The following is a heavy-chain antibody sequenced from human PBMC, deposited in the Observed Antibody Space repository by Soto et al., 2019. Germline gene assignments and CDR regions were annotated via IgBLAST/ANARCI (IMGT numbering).Heavy chain of an antibody. D-gene: IGHD1-26*01. V-gene: IGHV4-39*01. CDR3: ARHPGRATDYYGLDV. CDR1: GGSISSTSYY. Sequence: SETLSLTCTVSGGSISSTSYYWGWIRQPPGKGLEWIGSIYYSGTTYYNPSLKSRVTISVDTSKNQFSLKVSSVTAADTAVYYCARHPGRATDYYGLDVWGQATTVTVSS. J-gene: IGHJ6*02. CDR2: IYYSGTT.